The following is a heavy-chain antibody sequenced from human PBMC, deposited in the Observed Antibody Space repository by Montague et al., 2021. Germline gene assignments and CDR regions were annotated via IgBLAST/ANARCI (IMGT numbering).Heavy chain of an antibody. CDR2: VYKRGDT. V-gene: IGHV4-61*02. J-gene: IGHJ3*02. CDR1: GDSISSYEYY. CDR3: ARDSPVVEPWVGEHKGAFDI. Sequence: TLSLTCSVSGDSISSYEYYWTWIRQPAGRGLEWTGRVYKRGDTNTNPSLRSRLTLSVDTSKNHFSLTLTSVTAADTAVYFCARDSPVVEPWVGEHKGAFDIWGQGTMVTVSS. D-gene: IGHD3-10*01.